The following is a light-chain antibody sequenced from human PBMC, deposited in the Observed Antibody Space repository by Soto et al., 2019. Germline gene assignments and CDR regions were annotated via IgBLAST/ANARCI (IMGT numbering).Light chain of an antibody. V-gene: IGLV3-1*01. CDR1: TLGDKY. Sequence: SYELTQPPSVSVSPGQTASITCSGDTLGDKYACWYQQKPGQSPVLVIYQDTKRPSGIPERFFGSNSGNTATLTISGTQAMDEADYYCQAWDSSTVVFGGGTKLTVL. J-gene: IGLJ2*01. CDR2: QDT. CDR3: QAWDSSTVV.